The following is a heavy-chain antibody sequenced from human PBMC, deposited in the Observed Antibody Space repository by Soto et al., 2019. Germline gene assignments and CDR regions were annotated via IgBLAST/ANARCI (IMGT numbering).Heavy chain of an antibody. Sequence: EVQLVESGGGLVQPGGSLRLSCAASGFTFSDHYMDWVRQAPGKGLEWVGRTRNKANSYTTEYAASVKGRFTISSDDSKNSLYLQMNSLKTEDTAVYYCARIGLKSGSYYDYWGQGTLVTVSS. CDR2: TRNKANSYTT. D-gene: IGHD1-26*01. V-gene: IGHV3-72*01. CDR1: GFTFSDHY. J-gene: IGHJ4*02. CDR3: ARIGLKSGSYYDY.